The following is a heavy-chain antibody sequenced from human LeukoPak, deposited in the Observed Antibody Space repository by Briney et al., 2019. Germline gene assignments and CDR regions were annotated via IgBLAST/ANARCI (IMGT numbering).Heavy chain of an antibody. Sequence: SETLSLTCTVSGGSVSSGSYYWSWIRQPPGKGLEWIGYIYYSGSTNYNPSLKSRVTISVDTSKNQLSLKLSSVTAADTAVYYCARDLVYGDYYYGMDVWGQGTTVTVS. CDR1: GGSVSSGSYY. CDR3: ARDLVYGDYYYGMDV. CDR2: IYYSGST. J-gene: IGHJ6*02. V-gene: IGHV4-61*01. D-gene: IGHD4-17*01.